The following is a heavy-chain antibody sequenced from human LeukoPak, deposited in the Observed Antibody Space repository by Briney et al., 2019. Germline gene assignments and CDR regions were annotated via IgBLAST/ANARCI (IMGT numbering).Heavy chain of an antibody. CDR2: ISSEGSHT. J-gene: IGHJ4*02. V-gene: IGHV3-74*01. CDR1: GFTFSSYG. Sequence: GGSLRLSCAASGFTFSSYGMSWVRQAPGKGLVWVSRISSEGSHTFYADSVKGRFAMSRDNAKNTLYLQMNSLRVEDTAVYYCARVTGGYNLVDYWGQGTLVTVSS. D-gene: IGHD5-24*01. CDR3: ARVTGGYNLVDY.